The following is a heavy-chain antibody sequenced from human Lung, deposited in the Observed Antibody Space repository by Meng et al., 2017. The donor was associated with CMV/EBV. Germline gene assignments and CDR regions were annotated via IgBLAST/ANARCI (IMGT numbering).Heavy chain of an antibody. V-gene: IGHV7-4-1*02. CDR2: INNYSGNP. CDR3: ARAWDTSGF. D-gene: IGHD3-22*01. J-gene: IGHJ4*02. Sequence: QGQMVHSGSELRNPGASVKVSCKASGYSFTSYSLNWLRQAPGQGLEWLGWINNYSGNPTYAQGFTGRIVFSLDTSVSTAYLQSSRLKAEDTAVYYCARAWDTSGFWGQGTLVTVSS. CDR1: GYSFTSYS.